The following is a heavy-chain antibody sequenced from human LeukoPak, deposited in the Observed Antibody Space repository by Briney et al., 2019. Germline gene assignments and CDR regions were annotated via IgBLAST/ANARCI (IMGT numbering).Heavy chain of an antibody. D-gene: IGHD3-10*02. CDR2: ISSSGSTI. CDR3: AELGITLIGGV. V-gene: IGHV3-48*04. Sequence: GGSLRLSCAASGFTFSSYSMNWVRQAPGKGLEWVSYISSSGSTIYYADSVKGRFTISRDNAKNSLYLQMNSLRAEDTAVYYCAELGITLIGGVWGKGTTVTISS. CDR1: GFTFSSYS. J-gene: IGHJ6*04.